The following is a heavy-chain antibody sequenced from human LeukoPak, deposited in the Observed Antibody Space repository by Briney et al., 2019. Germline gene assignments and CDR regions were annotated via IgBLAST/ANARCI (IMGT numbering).Heavy chain of an antibody. Sequence: SETLSLTCAVYGGSFSGYYWGWIRQPPGKGLEWIGEINHSGSTNYNPSLKSRVTISVDTSKNQFSLKLSSVTAADTAVYYCARSPILTSWSGYLSHRGRFDPWGQGTLVTVSS. J-gene: IGHJ5*02. V-gene: IGHV4-34*01. CDR3: ARSPILTSWSGYLSHRGRFDP. CDR2: INHSGST. CDR1: GGSFSGYY. D-gene: IGHD3-3*01.